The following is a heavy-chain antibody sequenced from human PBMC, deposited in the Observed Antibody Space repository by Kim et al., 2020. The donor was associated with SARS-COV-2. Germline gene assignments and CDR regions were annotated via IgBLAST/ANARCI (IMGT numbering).Heavy chain of an antibody. V-gene: IGHV3-23*01. CDR2: ISGSGGST. Sequence: GGSLRLSCAASGFTFSSYAMSWVRQAPGKGLEWVSAISGSGGSTYYADSVKGRFTISRDNSKNTLYLQMNSLRAEDTAVYYCAKRMGKIVVVVAATGAFDIWGQGTMVTVSS. J-gene: IGHJ3*02. D-gene: IGHD2-15*01. CDR1: GFTFSSYA. CDR3: AKRMGKIVVVVAATGAFDI.